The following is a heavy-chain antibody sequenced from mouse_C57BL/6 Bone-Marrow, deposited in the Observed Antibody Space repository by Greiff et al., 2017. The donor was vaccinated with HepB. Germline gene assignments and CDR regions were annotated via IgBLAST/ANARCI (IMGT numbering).Heavy chain of an antibody. CDR3: APITTVVATDAY. D-gene: IGHD1-1*01. CDR1: GYTFTSYG. J-gene: IGHJ3*01. Sequence: QVQLKQSGAELARPGASVKLSCKASGYTFTSYGISWVKQRTGQGLEWIGEIYPRSGNTYYNEKFKGKATLTADKSSSTAYMELRSLTSEDSAVYFCAPITTVVATDAYWGQGTLVTVSA. V-gene: IGHV1-81*01. CDR2: IYPRSGNT.